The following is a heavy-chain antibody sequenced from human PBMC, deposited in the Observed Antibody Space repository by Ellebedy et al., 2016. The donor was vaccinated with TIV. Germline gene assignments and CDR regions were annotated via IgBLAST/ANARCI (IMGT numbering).Heavy chain of an antibody. CDR3: ARGLSMDV. J-gene: IGHJ6*02. CDR2: ISSSGSTM. V-gene: IGHV3-48*03. Sequence: GESLKISCAASGFSFRSYEMNWVRQAPGKGLEWVSNISSSGSTMYYADSVKGRFTISRDNAKNSLYLQMSSLRVEDTAVYYCARGLSMDVWGRGITVTVSS. D-gene: IGHD3-16*01. CDR1: GFSFRSYE.